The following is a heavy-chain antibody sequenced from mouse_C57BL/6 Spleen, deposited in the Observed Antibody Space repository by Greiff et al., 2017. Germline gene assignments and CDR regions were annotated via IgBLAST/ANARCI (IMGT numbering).Heavy chain of an antibody. CDR1: GYTFTSYW. Sequence: EVKLVESGTVLARPGASVKMSCKTSGYTFTSYWMHWVKQRPGQGLEWIGAIYPGNSDTSYNQKFKGKATLTAVTSASTAYMELSSLTNEDSAVYYCTRMENYDQGMDDWGQGASVTVS. CDR3: TRMENYDQGMDD. CDR2: IYPGNSDT. D-gene: IGHD2-4*01. J-gene: IGHJ4*01. V-gene: IGHV1-5*01.